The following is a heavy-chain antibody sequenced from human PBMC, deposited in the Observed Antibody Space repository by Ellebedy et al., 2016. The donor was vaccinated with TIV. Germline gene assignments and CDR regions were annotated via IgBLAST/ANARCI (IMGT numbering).Heavy chain of an antibody. CDR2: IYSGADGGDT. J-gene: IGHJ4*02. Sequence: GESLKISCAASGFTVSSNYMNWVRQAPGKGLEWVSVIYSGADGGDTYYTDSVTGRFTISRDNSKNTLYLQMNSLRAEETAVYYCARDAADNGGKLDYWGQGALVTVSS. V-gene: IGHV3-53*01. CDR3: ARDAADNGGKLDY. D-gene: IGHD4-23*01. CDR1: GFTVSSNY.